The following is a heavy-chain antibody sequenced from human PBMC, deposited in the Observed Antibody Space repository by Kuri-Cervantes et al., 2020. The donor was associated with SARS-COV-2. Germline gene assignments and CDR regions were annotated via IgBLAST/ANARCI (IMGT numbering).Heavy chain of an antibody. CDR3: AHSGYYDSSGYYYPYYFDY. V-gene: IGHV2-5*01. Sequence: SGPTLVKPTQALTLTCTFSGFSLSTSGVGVGWIRQPPGKALEWLALIYRNDDKRYSPSLKSRLTITKDTSKNQVVLTMTNMDPVDTATYYCAHSGYYDSSGYYYPYYFDYWGQGTLVTVSS. J-gene: IGHJ4*02. CDR2: IYRNDDK. D-gene: IGHD3-22*01. CDR1: GFSLSTSGVG.